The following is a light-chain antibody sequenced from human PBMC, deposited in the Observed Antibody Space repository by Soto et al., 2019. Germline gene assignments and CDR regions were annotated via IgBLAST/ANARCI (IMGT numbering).Light chain of an antibody. CDR2: DAS. CDR3: LQYNGYYRT. CDR1: QTISGW. Sequence: DIQMTQSPSTLSGSVGDRVTITCRASQTISGWLAWYQQRPGKAPNLLIFDASTLESGVPSRFSGSGSGTTFTLTISGLQSDDFATYYCLQYNGYYRTFGQGTKVDIK. J-gene: IGKJ1*01. V-gene: IGKV1-5*01.